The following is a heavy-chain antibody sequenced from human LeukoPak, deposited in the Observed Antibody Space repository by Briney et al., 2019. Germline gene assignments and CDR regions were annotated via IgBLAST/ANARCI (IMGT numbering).Heavy chain of an antibody. CDR2: IYYIGNT. CDR3: ARNQAVAANRGAFDI. CDR1: GYSISSNNW. Sequence: PSDTLSLTCAVSGYSISSNNWWSWIRQPPGKGLEWIGYIYYIGNTYYNPYNPSLTSRVTMSVDTSKNQFSLKLDSVTEIDTAMYYCARNQAVAANRGAFDIWGQGTMVTVSS. D-gene: IGHD6-19*01. J-gene: IGHJ3*02. V-gene: IGHV4-28*01.